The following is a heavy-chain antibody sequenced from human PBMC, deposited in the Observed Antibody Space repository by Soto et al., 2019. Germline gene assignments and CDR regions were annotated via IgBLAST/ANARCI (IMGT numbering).Heavy chain of an antibody. CDR3: AKAMVVVTAISGGGGFGK. V-gene: IGHV3-30*18. CDR2: ISYDGSNK. Sequence: QVQLVESGGGVVQPGRSLRLSCAASGFTFSSYGMHWVRQAPGKGLEWVAVISYDGSNKYCADSVKGRFTISRDNSKNTLYLQMNSLRAEDTAVYYCAKAMVVVTAISGGGGFGKWGQGTLVTVSS. J-gene: IGHJ3*02. CDR1: GFTFSSYG. D-gene: IGHD2-21*02.